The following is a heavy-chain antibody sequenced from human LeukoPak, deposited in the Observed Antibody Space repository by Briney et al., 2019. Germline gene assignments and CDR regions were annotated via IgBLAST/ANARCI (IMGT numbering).Heavy chain of an antibody. CDR2: IRYDGINK. CDR3: ARAYYDRSGYH. J-gene: IGHJ4*02. V-gene: IGHV3-30*02. CDR1: GFIFSSYG. Sequence: GGSLRLSCTASGFIFSSYGIHWVRQAPGKGLEWVAFIRYDGINKDYTDSVKGRFTVSRDNSKKTLYLQMNSLRVEDTAVYYCARAYYDRSGYHWGQGTLVTVSS. D-gene: IGHD3-22*01.